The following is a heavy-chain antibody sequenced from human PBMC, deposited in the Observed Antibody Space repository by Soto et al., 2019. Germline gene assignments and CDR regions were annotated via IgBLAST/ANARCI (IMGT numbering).Heavy chain of an antibody. CDR1: GYTFTGYY. CDR3: ARGSSSSDNWFDP. Sequence: GASVKVSCNASGYTFTGYYMDWVRQAPGQGLEWMGWINPNSGGTNYAQKFQGRVTMTRDTSISTAYMELSRLRSDDTAVYYCARGSSSSDNWFDPWGQGTQVTVSS. CDR2: INPNSGGT. D-gene: IGHD6-6*01. J-gene: IGHJ5*02. V-gene: IGHV1-2*02.